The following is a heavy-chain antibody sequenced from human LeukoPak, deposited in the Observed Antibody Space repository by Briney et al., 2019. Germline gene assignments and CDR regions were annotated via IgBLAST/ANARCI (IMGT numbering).Heavy chain of an antibody. D-gene: IGHD3-22*01. J-gene: IGHJ3*02. CDR1: GYTFTSYY. CDR3: ARDLNYYDSSGYSFSYAFDI. Sequence: ASVKVSCKASGYTFTSYYMHWVRQAPGQGLEWMGIINPSGGSTSYAQKFQGRVTITADKSTSTAYMELSSLRSEDTAVYYCARDLNYYDSSGYSFSYAFDIWGQGTMVTVSS. V-gene: IGHV1-46*01. CDR2: INPSGGST.